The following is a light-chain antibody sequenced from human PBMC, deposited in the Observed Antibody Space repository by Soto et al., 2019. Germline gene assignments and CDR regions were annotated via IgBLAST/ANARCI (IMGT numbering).Light chain of an antibody. CDR1: QGISTF. CDR3: QHTRTTPRT. CDR2: GAS. Sequence: DIQMTQSPSSLFASVGDRVNITCRASQGISTFLHWYQQRPGKAPSLIIYGASNLQSGVPSRFSGRGSGTEFSLTISTLQPEDVATYYCQHTRTTPRTFGQGNKVEIK. J-gene: IGKJ1*01. V-gene: IGKV1-39*01.